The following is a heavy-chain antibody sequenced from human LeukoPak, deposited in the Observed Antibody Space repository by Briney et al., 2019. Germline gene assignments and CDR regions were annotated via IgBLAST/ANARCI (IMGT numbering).Heavy chain of an antibody. CDR3: ARGSGGGSYYGYYYYYMDV. Sequence: ASVKVSCKASGYTFTGYYMHWVRQAPGQGLEWTGWINPNSGGTNYAQKFQGRVTMTRDTSISTAYMELSRLRSDDTAVYYCARGSGGGSYYGYYYYYMDVWGKGTTVTVSS. J-gene: IGHJ6*03. V-gene: IGHV1-2*02. CDR2: INPNSGGT. D-gene: IGHD1-26*01. CDR1: GYTFTGYY.